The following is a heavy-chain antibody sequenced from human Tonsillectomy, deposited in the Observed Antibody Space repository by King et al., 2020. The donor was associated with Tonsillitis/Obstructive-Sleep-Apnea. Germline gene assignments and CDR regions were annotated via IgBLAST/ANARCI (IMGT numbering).Heavy chain of an antibody. CDR1: CGSISSGSYF. V-gene: IGHV4-39*01. D-gene: IGHD5-12*01. Sequence: QLQESGPGLVKPSETLSLTCTVSCGSISSGSYFWGWFRQPPGKGLEWVGSIYYSWCTDSNPSLKSRVTTSVDTSKNQLSLKLSSLTAADTTVYYCARSIGATITAYDYWGQGTLVTVSS. CDR3: ARSIGATITAYDY. J-gene: IGHJ4*02. CDR2: IYYSWCT.